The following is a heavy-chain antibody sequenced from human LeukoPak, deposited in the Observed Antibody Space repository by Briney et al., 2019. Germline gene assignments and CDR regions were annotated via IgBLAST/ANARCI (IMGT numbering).Heavy chain of an antibody. CDR1: GFTFSSYG. J-gene: IGHJ4*02. CDR2: ITDSGFST. V-gene: IGHV3-23*01. CDR3: AKSGPNYFHY. Sequence: GGSLRLSCAASGFTFSSYGMSWVRQAPGKGLEWVSSITDSGFSTYYADSAKGRFSISRDNSQNTLSLQMNSLRAEDTAVYYCAKSGPNYFHYWGQGALVTVSS.